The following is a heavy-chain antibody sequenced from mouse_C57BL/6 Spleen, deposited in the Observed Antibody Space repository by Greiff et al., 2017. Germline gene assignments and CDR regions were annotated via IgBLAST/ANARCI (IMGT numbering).Heavy chain of an antibody. Sequence: DVQLVESGGDLVKPGGSLKLSCAASGFTFSSYGMSWVRQTPDKRLEWVATISSGGSYTYYPDSVKGRFTISRDNAKNTLYLQMSSLKSEDTAMYYCARQNDGGYYAMDYWGQGTSVTVSS. CDR2: ISSGGSYT. J-gene: IGHJ4*01. CDR3: ARQNDGGYYAMDY. CDR1: GFTFSSYG. V-gene: IGHV5-6*01. D-gene: IGHD2-3*01.